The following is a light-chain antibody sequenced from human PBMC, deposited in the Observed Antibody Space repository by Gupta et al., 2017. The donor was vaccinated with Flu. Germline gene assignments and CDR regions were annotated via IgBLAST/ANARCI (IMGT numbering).Light chain of an antibody. Sequence: DIQMTQSPSSLSTSVGDRVTITCRASQSISSQSIRYLNWYQQKPGKAPKLLIYDASSLQSGVPSRFSGRGSGADFTLTISSLQPEDFATYYCQQSYSTPYTFGQGTKVEI. V-gene: IGKV1-39*01. CDR2: DAS. CDR1: QSISSQSIRY. CDR3: QQSYSTPYT. J-gene: IGKJ2*01.